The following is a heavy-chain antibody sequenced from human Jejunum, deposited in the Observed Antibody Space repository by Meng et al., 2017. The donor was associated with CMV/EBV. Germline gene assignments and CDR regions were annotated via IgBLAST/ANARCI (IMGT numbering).Heavy chain of an antibody. D-gene: IGHD6-13*01. CDR3: ATQSSSWYRGWFDP. CDR1: GFRFSAYG. J-gene: IGHJ5*02. CDR2: IRYDGSYE. Sequence: GFRFSAYGMHWVRQAPGKGLEWVAFIRYDGSYEYHADSVKGRFTISRDNSKNTLYLQMNSLKADDTATYYCATQSSSWYRGWFDPWGQGALVTVSS. V-gene: IGHV3-30*02.